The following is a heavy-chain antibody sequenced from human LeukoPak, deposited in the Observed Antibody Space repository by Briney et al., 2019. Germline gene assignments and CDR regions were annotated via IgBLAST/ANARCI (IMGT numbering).Heavy chain of an antibody. Sequence: ASVKVSCKASGYTFTSYGISWVRQAPGQGLEWMGWISAYNGNTNYAQRLQGRVTMTTDTSTSTAYMELRSLRSDDTAVYYCARGDLSSGWYYFDYWGQGTLVTVSS. CDR1: GYTFTSYG. V-gene: IGHV1-18*01. CDR2: ISAYNGNT. J-gene: IGHJ4*02. D-gene: IGHD6-19*01. CDR3: ARGDLSSGWYYFDY.